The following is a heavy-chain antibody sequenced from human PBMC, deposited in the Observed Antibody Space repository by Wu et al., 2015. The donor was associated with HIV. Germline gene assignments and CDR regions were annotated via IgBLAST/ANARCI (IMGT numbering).Heavy chain of an antibody. V-gene: IGHV1-18*01. Sequence: QVQLVQSGAEVKKPGASVKVSCKASGYTFTSYGISWVRQAPGQGLEWMGWISAYNGNTNYAQKLQGRVTMTTDTSTSTAYMELRSLRSDDTAVYYCARDLYYYDSSGNDAFDIWGQGTMVTVSS. CDR3: ARDLYYYDSSGNDAFDI. CDR2: ISAYNGNT. D-gene: IGHD3-22*01. CDR1: GYTFTSYG. J-gene: IGHJ3*02.